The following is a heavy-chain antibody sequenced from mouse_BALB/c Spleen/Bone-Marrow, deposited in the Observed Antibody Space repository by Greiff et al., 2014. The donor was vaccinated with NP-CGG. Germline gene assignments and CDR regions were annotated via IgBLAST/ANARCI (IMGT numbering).Heavy chain of an antibody. CDR2: INPSNGRT. D-gene: IGHD1-2*01. Sequence: QVQLQQSGAELVKPGASVKLSCKASGYTFTRYWMEWVKQRPGQGLERIGEINPSNGRTNYNEKFKSKATLTVDKSSSTAYMQPSSLTSEDSAVYYCAREAYYGPDYWGQGTTLTVSS. CDR3: AREAYYGPDY. CDR1: GYTFTRYW. V-gene: IGHV1S81*02. J-gene: IGHJ2*01.